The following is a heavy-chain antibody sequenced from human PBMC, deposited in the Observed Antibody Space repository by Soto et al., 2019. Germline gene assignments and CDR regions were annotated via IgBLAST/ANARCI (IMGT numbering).Heavy chain of an antibody. D-gene: IGHD2-2*01. V-gene: IGHV1-46*01. Sequence: ASVKVSCKASGYTFTRYYIHWVRQAPGQGLVWMGVINPGGVSASYAQKFQDRVTMTRDTSTSTVYMELSNLRSEDTAVYYCARDSGIVLVPAAMSGVFGMDVWG. CDR1: GYTFTRYY. J-gene: IGHJ6*02. CDR3: ARDSGIVLVPAAMSGVFGMDV. CDR2: INPGGVSA.